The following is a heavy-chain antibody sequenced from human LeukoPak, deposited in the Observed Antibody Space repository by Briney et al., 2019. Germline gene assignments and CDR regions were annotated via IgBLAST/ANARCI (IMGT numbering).Heavy chain of an antibody. Sequence: SETLSLTCAVSGYSISSGYYWGWIRQPPGQGLEWIGSIFHSGNTYYNSSLRSRVTISLDTSKNQFSLKLTSVTAADTAVYYCARGWSSYYDFWSGYYPYFDYWGQGTLVTVSS. CDR3: ARGWSSYYDFWSGYYPYFDY. J-gene: IGHJ4*02. D-gene: IGHD3-3*01. CDR2: IFHSGNT. V-gene: IGHV4-38-2*01. CDR1: GYSISSGYY.